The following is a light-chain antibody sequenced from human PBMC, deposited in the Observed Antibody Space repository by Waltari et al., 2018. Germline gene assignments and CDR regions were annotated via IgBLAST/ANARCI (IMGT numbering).Light chain of an antibody. CDR2: AAS. Sequence: IQMTQSPSSLSASAGDRVTIPCRASQGISTYLNWYQQKPGKAPKRLIYAASSLESGVPSRFSGSGSGTDFTLTISSLQPEDFATYYCLQYNSNPPTFGQGTKVEIK. CDR3: LQYNSNPPT. CDR1: QGISTY. V-gene: IGKV1-17*01. J-gene: IGKJ1*01.